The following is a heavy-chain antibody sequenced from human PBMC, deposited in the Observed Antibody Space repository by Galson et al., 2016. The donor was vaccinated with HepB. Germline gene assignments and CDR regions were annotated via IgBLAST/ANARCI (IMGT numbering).Heavy chain of an antibody. Sequence: SETLSLTCTVSDDSVNSGAYYWTWIRQPPGKGLEWIGHIYYSGSTNYNPSLKSRVTISADTSKNQFSLRLTSVTAADTAVYYCARETNGEYDDWFGPWGRGTQVIVSS. D-gene: IGHD4-17*01. CDR2: IYYSGST. J-gene: IGHJ5*02. CDR1: DDSVNSGAYY. V-gene: IGHV4-61*08. CDR3: ARETNGEYDDWFGP.